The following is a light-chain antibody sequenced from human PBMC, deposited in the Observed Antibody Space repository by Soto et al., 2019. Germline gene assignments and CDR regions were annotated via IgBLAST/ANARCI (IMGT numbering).Light chain of an antibody. J-gene: IGKJ4*01. CDR3: QQYGSSPLS. V-gene: IGKV3-20*01. CDR2: AAS. CDR1: QGVASRY. Sequence: DIVLTQSPGTLSLSPGERATLSCRASQGVASRYLAWYQQQPGQAPRLFVYAASTRATGIPDRFSGSGSGTDFTLTISRLEPEDFAVYYCQQYGSSPLSFGGGTKVELK.